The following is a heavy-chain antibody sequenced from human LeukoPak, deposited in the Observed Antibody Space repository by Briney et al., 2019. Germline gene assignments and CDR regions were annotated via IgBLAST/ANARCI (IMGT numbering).Heavy chain of an antibody. Sequence: ASVKVSCKTSGYTFTDSYIHWVRQAPGQGLEWMGRINPNSGDPNYPQKFQGRVTMTRDTSISTAYMELNKLRSDDTAVYYCARGASARYWGQGTLVTVSS. J-gene: IGHJ4*02. CDR1: GYTFTDSY. CDR3: ARGASARY. CDR2: INPNSGDP. V-gene: IGHV1-2*06.